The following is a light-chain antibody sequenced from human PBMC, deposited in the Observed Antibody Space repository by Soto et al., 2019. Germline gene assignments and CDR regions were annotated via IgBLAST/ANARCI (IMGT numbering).Light chain of an antibody. CDR1: QRISSN. CDR2: GAS. V-gene: IGKV3-15*01. J-gene: IGKJ1*01. Sequence: EVVMTQSPATLSVSPGERATLSCRASQRISSNLAWYQQRRGQAPRLLIYGASTRAPSIPARFSGSGSETEFTLAISSLQSEDFAVYYCQHYNNWPPWTFGQGTKVEIK. CDR3: QHYNNWPPWT.